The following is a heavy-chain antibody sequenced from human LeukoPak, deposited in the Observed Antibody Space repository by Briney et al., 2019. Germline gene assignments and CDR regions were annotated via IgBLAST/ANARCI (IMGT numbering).Heavy chain of an antibody. J-gene: IGHJ3*01. CDR1: GFTFGTYA. D-gene: IGHD2-15*01. V-gene: IGHV3-48*02. Sequence: GGSLRLSCAASGFTFGTYAMTWVRQAPGKGLQWVSYIGGVSSTISYADSVKGRFTISRDNAKNSLYLQMNSLGDEDTAVYYCARDVDYAFDFWGQGTLVTVSS. CDR2: IGGVSSTI. CDR3: ARDVDYAFDF.